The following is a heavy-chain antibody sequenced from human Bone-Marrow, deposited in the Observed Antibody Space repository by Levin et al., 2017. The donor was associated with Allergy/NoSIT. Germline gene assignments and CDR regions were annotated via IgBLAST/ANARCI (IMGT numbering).Heavy chain of an antibody. Sequence: GESLKISCAASGFTFSSYWMHWVRQAPGKGLVWVSRINSDGSSTSYADSVKGRFTISRDNAKNTLYLQMNSLRAEDTAVYYCARVGILTGFESWGQGTLVTVSS. CDR1: GFTFSSYW. CDR3: ARVGILTGFES. V-gene: IGHV3-74*01. J-gene: IGHJ1*01. CDR2: INSDGSST. D-gene: IGHD3-9*01.